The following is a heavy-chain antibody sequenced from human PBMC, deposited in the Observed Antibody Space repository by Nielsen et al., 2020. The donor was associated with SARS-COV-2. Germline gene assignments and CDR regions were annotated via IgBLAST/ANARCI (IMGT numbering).Heavy chain of an antibody. J-gene: IGHJ5*02. Sequence: SETLSLTCAVSGGSISSSNWWSWVRQPPGKGLEWIGEINHSGSTNYNPSLKSRVTISVDTSKNQFSLKLSSVTAADTAVYYCARGKLSITMVRGVISHHWFDPWGQGTLVTVSS. CDR1: GGSISSSNW. CDR3: ARGKLSITMVRGVISHHWFDP. V-gene: IGHV4-4*02. D-gene: IGHD3-10*01. CDR2: INHSGST.